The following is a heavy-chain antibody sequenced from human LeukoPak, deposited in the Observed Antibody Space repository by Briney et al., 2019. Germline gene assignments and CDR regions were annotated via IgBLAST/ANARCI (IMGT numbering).Heavy chain of an antibody. CDR2: ISSSGSTI. CDR3: AELGITMIGGV. Sequence: PGGSLRLPCAASGFSFSSNSMNWVRQAPGKGLEWVSYISSSGSTIYYADSVKGRFTISRDNAKNSLYLQMNSLRAEDTAVYYCAELGITMIGGVWGKGTTVTISS. J-gene: IGHJ6*04. CDR1: GFSFSSNS. V-gene: IGHV3-48*04. D-gene: IGHD3-10*02.